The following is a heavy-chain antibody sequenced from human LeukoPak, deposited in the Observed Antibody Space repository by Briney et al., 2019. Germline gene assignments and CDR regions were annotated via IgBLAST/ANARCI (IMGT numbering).Heavy chain of an antibody. Sequence: GASVKVSCRASGYTFTSYGISWVRQAPGQGLEWMGWISAYNGNTNYAQKLQGRVTMTTDTSTSTAYMELRSLRSDDTAVYYCARDVNSSGGWSIFDYWGQGTLVTVSS. V-gene: IGHV1-18*01. CDR3: ARDVNSSGGWSIFDY. J-gene: IGHJ4*02. D-gene: IGHD6-19*01. CDR1: GYTFTSYG. CDR2: ISAYNGNT.